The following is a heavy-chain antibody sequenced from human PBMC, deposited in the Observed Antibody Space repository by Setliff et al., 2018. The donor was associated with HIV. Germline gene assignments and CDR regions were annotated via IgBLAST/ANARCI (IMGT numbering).Heavy chain of an antibody. J-gene: IGHJ3*02. V-gene: IGHV1-18*04. CDR1: GDAFTDYY. D-gene: IGHD2-2*01. Sequence: ASVKVSCKASGDAFTDYYIHWVRQAPGQGLEWMGRISVYNGNTIYAQKLQGRVIMTTDTSTSTAYMELRSLRSDDTAMYYCATQRDIVMVPGQGGFDIWAQGTMVTVSS. CDR3: ATQRDIVMVPGQGGFDI. CDR2: ISVYNGNT.